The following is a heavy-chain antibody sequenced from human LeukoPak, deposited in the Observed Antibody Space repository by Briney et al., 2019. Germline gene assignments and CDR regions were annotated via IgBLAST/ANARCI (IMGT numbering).Heavy chain of an antibody. D-gene: IGHD3-22*01. J-gene: IGHJ4*02. Sequence: SVKVSCKASGGTFSSYAISWVRQAPGQGLEWMGGIIPIFGTANYAQKFQGRVTITADESTSTAYMELSSLRSEDTAVYYCARTPSRLYDGSGYYYYFDYWGQGTLVTVSS. CDR3: ARTPSRLYDGSGYYYYFDY. CDR2: IIPIFGTA. CDR1: GGTFSSYA. V-gene: IGHV1-69*13.